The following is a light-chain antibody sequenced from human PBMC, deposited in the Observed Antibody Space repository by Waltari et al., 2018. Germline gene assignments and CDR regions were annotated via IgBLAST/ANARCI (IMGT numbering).Light chain of an antibody. CDR1: QSLLHSNGYNY. CDR3: MQALQTRR. Sequence: DIVMTQSPLSLPVTPGAPASISCRASQSLLHSNGYNYLDWYVQKPGQSPQLLIYLGSNRASGVPGRFNGSGSGTDFTLKISRVEAEDVGIYYCMQALQTRRFGPGTKVDIK. CDR2: LGS. J-gene: IGKJ3*01. V-gene: IGKV2-28*01.